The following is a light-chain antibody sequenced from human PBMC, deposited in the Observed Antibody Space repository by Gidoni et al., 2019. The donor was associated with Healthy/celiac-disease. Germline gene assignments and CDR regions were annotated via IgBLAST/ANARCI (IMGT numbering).Light chain of an antibody. Sequence: DIQMTQSPSSLSASVGDRVTITCQASQDISNYLNWYQQKPGKAPKLLIYDASNLETGVPSRFSGSGSGTDFTFTISSLQPEDIATYYCQQYDNLLWTFXQXTKVXIK. CDR3: QQYDNLLWT. CDR1: QDISNY. CDR2: DAS. V-gene: IGKV1-33*01. J-gene: IGKJ1*01.